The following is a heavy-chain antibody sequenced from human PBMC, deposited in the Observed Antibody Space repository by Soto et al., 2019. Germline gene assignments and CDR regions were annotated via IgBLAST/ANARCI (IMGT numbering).Heavy chain of an antibody. Sequence: QVQLVQSGAEVKKPGASVKVSCKASGYTFTSYDINWVRQATGQGLEWMGWMNPNSGTTGYAQKFQGRVTMTRNTCISTAYMALSILRSEATDVYYCERGNRYSLIDYWGQGTLVTVSS. J-gene: IGHJ4*02. V-gene: IGHV1-8*01. D-gene: IGHD2-21*01. CDR1: GYTFTSYD. CDR2: MNPNSGTT. CDR3: ERGNRYSLIDY.